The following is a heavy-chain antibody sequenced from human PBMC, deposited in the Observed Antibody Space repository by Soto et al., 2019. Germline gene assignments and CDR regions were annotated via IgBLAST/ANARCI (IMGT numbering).Heavy chain of an antibody. CDR2: IWHSGST. J-gene: IGHJ4*02. Sequence: QVQLQESGPGLVKPSETLSLTCTVSGGSINSRNYYWSWIRQPPRKGLEWIGYIWHSGSTYYNPSLKSRVIISLDTSMNQFSLRLSSVTAADTAVYYCARGPTMTTDYWGQGTLVTVSS. V-gene: IGHV4-30-4*01. CDR1: GGSINSRNYY. D-gene: IGHD4-17*01. CDR3: ARGPTMTTDY.